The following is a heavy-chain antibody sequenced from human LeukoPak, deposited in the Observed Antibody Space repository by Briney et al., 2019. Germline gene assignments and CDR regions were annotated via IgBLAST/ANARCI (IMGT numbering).Heavy chain of an antibody. CDR3: TRIGTSGGEFDY. D-gene: IGHD2-2*01. Sequence: GGSLRLSCAASGFTFSSYWMSWVRQAPGKGLEWVSFIRSKAYGGTPEYAASVKGRFTISRDDSKSIAYLQLNSLKSEDTAVYFCTRIGTSGGEFDYWGQGTLVTVSS. V-gene: IGHV3-49*04. J-gene: IGHJ4*02. CDR1: GFTFSSYW. CDR2: IRSKAYGGTP.